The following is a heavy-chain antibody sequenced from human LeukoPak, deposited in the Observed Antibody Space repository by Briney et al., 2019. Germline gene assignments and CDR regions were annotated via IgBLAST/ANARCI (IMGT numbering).Heavy chain of an antibody. J-gene: IGHJ4*02. CDR3: ARALSG. CDR2: IKQDGNEK. V-gene: IGHV3-7*03. CDR1: GFTFSNYW. D-gene: IGHD3-3*01. Sequence: GGSLRLSCTASGFTFSNYWMHWVRQAPGKGLEWVANIKQDGNEKYYVGSVKGRLTISRDNAKNSVYLQMNSLRAEDTAIYYCARALSGWGQGTLVTVSS.